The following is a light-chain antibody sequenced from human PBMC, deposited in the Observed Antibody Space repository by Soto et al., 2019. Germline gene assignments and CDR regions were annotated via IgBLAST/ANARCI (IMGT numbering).Light chain of an antibody. J-gene: IGKJ5*01. CDR2: DAS. Sequence: EIVLTQSPATLSLSPGERAPLSCRASQSITSNLAWYQQKPGQAPRLLIYDASNRATGVPGRFSGSGSGTDFTLTISSLEPEYFAVYYCQQRSIWTPITFGQGRRPE. CDR3: QQRSIWTPIT. CDR1: QSITSN. V-gene: IGKV3-11*01.